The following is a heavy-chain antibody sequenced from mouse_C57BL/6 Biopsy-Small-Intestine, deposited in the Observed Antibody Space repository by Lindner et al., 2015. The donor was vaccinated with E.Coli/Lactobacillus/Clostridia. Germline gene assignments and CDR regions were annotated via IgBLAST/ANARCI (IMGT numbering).Heavy chain of an antibody. V-gene: IGHV1S46*01. Sequence: SVKVSCKASGYTFTSYAMHWVRQAPGQSLEWMGWINAGNGNTYYSQKFQGRVTITRDTSASTAYMELSSLRSEDTALYYCARLAARPDWGQGTLVTVSS. CDR1: GYTFTSYA. CDR2: INAGNGNT. D-gene: IGHD6-1*01. CDR3: ARLAARPD. J-gene: IGHJ4*01.